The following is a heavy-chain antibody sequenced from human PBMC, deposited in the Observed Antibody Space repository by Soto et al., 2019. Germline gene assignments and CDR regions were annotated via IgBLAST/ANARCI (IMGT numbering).Heavy chain of an antibody. D-gene: IGHD2-8*02. CDR2: IVVGNGNT. CDR1: GFTFTSSA. J-gene: IGHJ4*02. V-gene: IGHV1-58*01. Sequence: QMQLVQSGPEVKQPGTSVKVSCKSSGFTFTSSAVQWVRQTRGQRLEWIGWIVVGNGNTNYAQKFPERVPITRDMSTSTAYMELSRLRSEDTAVYYCATDLVYWGKGTLVTVSS. CDR3: ATDLVY.